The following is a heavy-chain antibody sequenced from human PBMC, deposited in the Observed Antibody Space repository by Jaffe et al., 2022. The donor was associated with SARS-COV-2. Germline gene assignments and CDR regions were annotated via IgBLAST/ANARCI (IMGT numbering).Heavy chain of an antibody. CDR1: GFTFSSYA. D-gene: IGHD3-10*01. J-gene: IGHJ4*02. Sequence: QVQLVESGGGVVQPGRSLRLSCAASGFTFSSYAMHWVRQAPGKGLEWVAVISYDGSNKYYADSVKGRFTISRDNSKNTLYLQMNSLRAEDTAVYYCARDGHYYGSGSSPDYWGQGTLVTVSS. CDR2: ISYDGSNK. V-gene: IGHV3-30*04. CDR3: ARDGHYYGSGSSPDY.